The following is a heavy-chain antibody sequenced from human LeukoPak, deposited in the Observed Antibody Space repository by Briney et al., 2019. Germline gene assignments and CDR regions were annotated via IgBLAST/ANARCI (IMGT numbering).Heavy chain of an antibody. CDR2: INSEGSST. D-gene: IGHD7-27*01. CDR3: ARASLLTGEVIDY. V-gene: IGHV3-74*01. CDR1: GFTFSSYW. J-gene: IGHJ4*02. Sequence: GGSLRLSYAASGFTFSSYWMHWVRQAPGKGLVWVSRINSEGSSTSYADSVKGRFTISRDNAKNTLYLQMNRLRAEDMAVYYCARASLLTGEVIDYWGQGTLVNVSS.